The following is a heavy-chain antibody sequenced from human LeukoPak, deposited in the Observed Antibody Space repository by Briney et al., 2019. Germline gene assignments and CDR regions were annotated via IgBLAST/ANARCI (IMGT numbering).Heavy chain of an antibody. Sequence: SETLSLTCAVYGGSFSGYYWSWIRQPLGKRLEWIGEINHSGSTNYNPSLKSRVTISVDTSKNQFSLKLSSVTAADTAVYYCARGRLPGVVPAARLGWFDPWGQGTLVTVSS. J-gene: IGHJ5*02. D-gene: IGHD2-2*01. CDR3: ARGRLPGVVPAARLGWFDP. CDR1: GGSFSGYY. V-gene: IGHV4-34*01. CDR2: INHSGST.